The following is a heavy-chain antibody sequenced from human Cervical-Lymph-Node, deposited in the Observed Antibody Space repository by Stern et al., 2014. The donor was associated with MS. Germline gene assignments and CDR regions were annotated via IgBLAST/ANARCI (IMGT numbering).Heavy chain of an antibody. CDR2: IYYSVST. CDR3: ARWGGWYSGLDY. J-gene: IGHJ4*02. CDR1: GGSISSGGYY. Sequence: QVQLQESGPGLVKPSQTLSLTCTVSGGSISSGGYYWSWIRQHPVKGLEWVGYIYYSVSTSYNPSLKSRVTISVDTSKNQFSLKLSSVTAADTAVYYCARWGGWYSGLDYWGQGTLVTVSS. D-gene: IGHD6-19*01. V-gene: IGHV4-31*03.